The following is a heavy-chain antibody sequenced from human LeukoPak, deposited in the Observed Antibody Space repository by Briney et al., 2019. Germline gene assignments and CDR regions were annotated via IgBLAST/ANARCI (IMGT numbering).Heavy chain of an antibody. J-gene: IGHJ5*02. Sequence: PGGSLRLSCAASGFTFSSYGMHWVRQAPGKGLEWVAFIRYDGSNKYYADSVKGRFTISRDNSKNTLYLQMNSLRAEDTAVYYCAKEPPGIVGATSGYNWFDPSGQGTLVTVS. CDR3: AKEPPGIVGATSGYNWFDP. V-gene: IGHV3-30*02. CDR1: GFTFSSYG. D-gene: IGHD1-26*01. CDR2: IRYDGSNK.